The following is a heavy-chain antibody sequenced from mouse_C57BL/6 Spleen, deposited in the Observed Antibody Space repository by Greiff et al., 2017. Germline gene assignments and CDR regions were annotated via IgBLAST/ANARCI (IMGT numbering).Heavy chain of an antibody. CDR2: IRNKANGYTT. Sequence: EVHLVESGGGLVQPGGSLSLSCAASGFTFTHYYMSWVRQPPGKALEWLGFIRNKANGYTTEYSASVKGRFTISRDNSQSILYLQMNALRAEDSATYYCARYWGGFDYWGQGTTLTVSS. V-gene: IGHV7-3*01. CDR3: ARYWGGFDY. CDR1: GFTFTHYY. J-gene: IGHJ2*01.